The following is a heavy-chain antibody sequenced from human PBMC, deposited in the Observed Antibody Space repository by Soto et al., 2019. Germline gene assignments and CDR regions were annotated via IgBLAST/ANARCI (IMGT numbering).Heavy chain of an antibody. Sequence: EVQLVESGGGLVKPGGSLRLSCAASGFIFSNAWMNWVRQAPGKGLEWVGRIKSKADSGTTNYAAPVKGRFTISRDDSKNTLYLHMDSPKTEDTAVYYCSLLSSGYWGLGTLLTVSS. CDR3: SLLSSGY. CDR1: GFIFSNAW. CDR2: IKSKADSGTT. V-gene: IGHV3-15*07. D-gene: IGHD5-12*01. J-gene: IGHJ1*01.